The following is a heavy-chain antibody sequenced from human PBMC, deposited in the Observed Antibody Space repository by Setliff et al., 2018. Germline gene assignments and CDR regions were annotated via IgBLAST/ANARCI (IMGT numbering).Heavy chain of an antibody. CDR1: GYTFTGYY. CDR3: ARGRIHDSSDYIGNWFDP. Sequence: ASVKVSCKASGYTFTGYYIHWVRHAPGEGLEWMGCINVNSGDTNYAQKFPGRVIVTRDTSSSTAYMELRSLRPDDTAVYFCARGRIHDSSDYIGNWFDPWGKGTLVTVSS. V-gene: IGHV1-2*02. CDR2: INVNSGDT. J-gene: IGHJ5*02. D-gene: IGHD3-22*01.